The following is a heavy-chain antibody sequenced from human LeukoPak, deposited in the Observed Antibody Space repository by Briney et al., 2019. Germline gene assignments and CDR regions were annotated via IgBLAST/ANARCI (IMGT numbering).Heavy chain of an antibody. Sequence: GASVKVSCKASGYTFTSYGISWVRQAPGQGLEWMGWISAYNGDTNYAQKLQGRVTMTTDTSTSTAYMELRSLRSDDPAVYYCAXFXMRLRLGEXXXXQDXXXWGQGTLVTVSS. CDR3: AXFXMRLRLGEXXXXQDXXX. J-gene: IGHJ4*02. D-gene: IGHD3-16*01. CDR2: ISAYNGDT. V-gene: IGHV1-18*01. CDR1: GYTFTSYG.